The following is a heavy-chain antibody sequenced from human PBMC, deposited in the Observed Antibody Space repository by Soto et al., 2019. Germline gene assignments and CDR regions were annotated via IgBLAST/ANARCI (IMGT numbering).Heavy chain of an antibody. CDR3: ATAAAYYYDSSGYHWYFDL. D-gene: IGHD3-22*01. Sequence: QVQLVQSGAEVKKPGASVKVSCKVSGYTLTELSMHWVRQAPGKGLEWMGGFDPEDGETIYARKFQGRVTMTEDTSTDTAYMELSSLRSEDTAVYYCATAAAYYYDSSGYHWYFDLWGRGTLVTVSS. V-gene: IGHV1-24*01. J-gene: IGHJ2*01. CDR1: GYTLTELS. CDR2: FDPEDGET.